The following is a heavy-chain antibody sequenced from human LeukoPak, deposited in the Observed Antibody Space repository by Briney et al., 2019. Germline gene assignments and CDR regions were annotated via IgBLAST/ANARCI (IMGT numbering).Heavy chain of an antibody. Sequence: PGGSLRLSCAASGFTFSSYVMSWVRQAPGKGLEWVSAITANGGGTNYADSVKGRFTISRDNSKNTLYLQMDSLRAEDTAVYYCAKTYRGYSYVGDFDYWGQGTLVTVSS. CDR3: AKTYRGYSYVGDFDY. J-gene: IGHJ4*02. D-gene: IGHD5-18*01. CDR2: ITANGGGT. CDR1: GFTFSSYV. V-gene: IGHV3-23*01.